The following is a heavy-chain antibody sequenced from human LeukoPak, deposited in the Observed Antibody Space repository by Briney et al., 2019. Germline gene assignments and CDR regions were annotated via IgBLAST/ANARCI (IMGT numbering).Heavy chain of an antibody. CDR1: GGSFSGYD. V-gene: IGHV4-34*01. D-gene: IGHD5-18*01. CDR2: INHSGST. Sequence: SETLSLTCAVYGGSFSGYDWSWIRQPPGKGLEWIGEINHSGSTNYNPSLKSRVTISVDTSENQFSLKLSSVTAADTAVYYRARKPWIQLWSFFDYWGQGTLVTVSS. CDR3: ARKPWIQLWSFFDY. J-gene: IGHJ4*02.